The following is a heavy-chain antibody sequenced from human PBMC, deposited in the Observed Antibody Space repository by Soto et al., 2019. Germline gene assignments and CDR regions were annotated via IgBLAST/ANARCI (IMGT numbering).Heavy chain of an antibody. J-gene: IGHJ4*02. V-gene: IGHV3-48*03. CDR3: ARGGVV. CDR2: ISERGITT. D-gene: IGHD2-8*01. CDR1: GFHFSNFD. Sequence: PGGSLRLSCEASGFHFSNFDMNWGRQAPGRGLEWISLISERGITTTYADSVRSRFTVSRDNAQSSLYLQMDRLTVEDTGVYYCARGGVVWGRGDLVTVSS.